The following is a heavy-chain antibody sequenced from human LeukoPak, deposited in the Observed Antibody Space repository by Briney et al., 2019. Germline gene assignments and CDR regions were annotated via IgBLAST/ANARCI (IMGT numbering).Heavy chain of an antibody. J-gene: IGHJ4*02. CDR3: AKIEASLGYCRGGTCYRHVGN. Sequence: GGSLRLSCAASGFTLSSYATSWVRQAPGKGLEWVSAISGGGGSTYHADSVKGRFTISRDNSKNTLYLQMNSLRAEDTSAYYCAKIEASLGYCRGGTCYRHVGNWGQGTLVTVSS. CDR2: ISGGGGST. D-gene: IGHD2-15*01. V-gene: IGHV3-23*01. CDR1: GFTLSSYA.